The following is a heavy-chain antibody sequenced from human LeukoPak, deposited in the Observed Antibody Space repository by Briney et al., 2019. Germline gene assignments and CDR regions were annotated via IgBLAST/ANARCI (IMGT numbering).Heavy chain of an antibody. CDR2: IKQDGAEK. Sequence: PGGSLRLSCAASGFSFCEYWMTWARHIPGKGLEWVAKIKQDGAEKHYAESVEGRFIISRDNAKNSLYLEMDSLKVEDTAVYYCARVGAWDLQRVFEYWGQGTLVTVSS. CDR3: ARVGAWDLQRVFEY. V-gene: IGHV3-7*01. CDR1: GFSFCEYW. D-gene: IGHD1-26*01. J-gene: IGHJ4*02.